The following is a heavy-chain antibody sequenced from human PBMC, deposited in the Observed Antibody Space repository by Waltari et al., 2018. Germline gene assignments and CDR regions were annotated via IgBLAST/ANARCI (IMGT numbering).Heavy chain of an antibody. Sequence: QVQLQESGPGLVKPSETLSLTCPVPGGSISSYYWSWIRHPPGKGLEWIGYIYYSGSTNYNPSLKSRVTISVDTSKNQFSLKLSSVTAADTAVYYCARETYYYDSSGDNWFDPWGQGTLVTVSS. CDR3: ARETYYYDSSGDNWFDP. CDR1: GGSISSYY. V-gene: IGHV4-59*01. D-gene: IGHD3-22*01. CDR2: IYYSGST. J-gene: IGHJ5*02.